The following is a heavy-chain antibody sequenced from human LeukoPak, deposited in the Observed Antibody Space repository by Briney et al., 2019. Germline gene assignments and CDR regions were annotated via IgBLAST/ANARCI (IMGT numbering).Heavy chain of an antibody. CDR2: ISYDGRNE. Sequence: GGSLRLSCAASGFTFRNYGMHWVRQAPGKGLGWVAVISYDGRNEYYADSVKGRFSISRDNSKNTLSLQMSSLRAEDTAVYYCFLFTIAAPEFFDYWGQGTLVTVSS. V-gene: IGHV3-30*03. CDR1: GFTFRNYG. D-gene: IGHD6-13*01. CDR3: FLFTIAAPEFFDY. J-gene: IGHJ4*02.